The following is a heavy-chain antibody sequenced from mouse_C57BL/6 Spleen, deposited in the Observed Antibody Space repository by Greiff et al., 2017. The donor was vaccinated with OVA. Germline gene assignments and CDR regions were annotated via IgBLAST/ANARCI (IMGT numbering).Heavy chain of an antibody. CDR2: IDPSDSYT. Sequence: QVQLQQPGAELVMPGASVKLSCKASGYTFTSYWMPWVKQRPGQGLEWIGEIDPSDSYTNYNQKFKGKSTLTVDKSSSPAYMQLSSRTSEDSAVYDCARGRTGTSWYFDVWGTGTTVTVSS. D-gene: IGHD4-1*01. V-gene: IGHV1-69*01. CDR1: GYTFTSYW. CDR3: ARGRTGTSWYFDV. J-gene: IGHJ1*03.